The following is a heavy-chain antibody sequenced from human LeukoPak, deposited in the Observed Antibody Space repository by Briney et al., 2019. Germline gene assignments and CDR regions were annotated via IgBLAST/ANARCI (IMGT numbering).Heavy chain of an antibody. J-gene: IGHJ3*02. Sequence: PGGSLRLSCAASGFTFSSYWMSWVRQAPGKGLEWVANIKQDGSEKYYVDSVKGRFTISRDNAKNSLYLQMNSLRAEDTAVYYCAREGVAAAGGAFDIWGQGTMVTVSS. V-gene: IGHV3-7*01. CDR1: GFTFSSYW. D-gene: IGHD6-13*01. CDR3: AREGVAAAGGAFDI. CDR2: IKQDGSEK.